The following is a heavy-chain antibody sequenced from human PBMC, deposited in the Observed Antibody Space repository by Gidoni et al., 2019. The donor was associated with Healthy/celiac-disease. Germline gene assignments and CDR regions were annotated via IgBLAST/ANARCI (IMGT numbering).Heavy chain of an antibody. CDR3: ARDALIFGVVIGRGPLDY. Sequence: QVQLVQSGAEVKKPGSSVKVSCKASVGTFSSYAISWVRQAPGQGLEWMGGIIPIFGTANYAQKFQGRVTITADESTSTAYMELSSLRSEDTAVYYCARDALIFGVVIGRGPLDYWGQGTLVTVSS. J-gene: IGHJ4*02. V-gene: IGHV1-69*01. D-gene: IGHD3-3*01. CDR1: VGTFSSYA. CDR2: IIPIFGTA.